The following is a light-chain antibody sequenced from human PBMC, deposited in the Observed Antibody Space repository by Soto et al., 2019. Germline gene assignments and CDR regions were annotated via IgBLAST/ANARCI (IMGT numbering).Light chain of an antibody. V-gene: IGKV1-39*01. J-gene: IGKJ4*01. CDR2: AAS. CDR1: QSISSF. Sequence: DIQMTQSPSSLSASVGDRVTITCRASQSISSFLNWYQQKPGKAPKLLIYAASSLQSGVPSRFSGSGSGTDFTLTISSLQPEDFATYYCQQGYSVPRTFGGGTKVEIK. CDR3: QQGYSVPRT.